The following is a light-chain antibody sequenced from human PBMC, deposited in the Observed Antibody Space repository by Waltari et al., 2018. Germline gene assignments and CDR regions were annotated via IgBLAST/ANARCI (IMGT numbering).Light chain of an antibody. CDR2: DVS. J-gene: IGKJ1*01. V-gene: IGKV3-20*01. Sequence: EIVLTQSPGTLSMSPGGTATLSCRASEIVSADYLAWYQQKPGQAPRLLIYDVSTRATGVPDRFSGSGSGTDFTLTITRLEPEDFAVYYCQQYGGLPWTFGRGTKVDIK. CDR1: EIVSADY. CDR3: QQYGGLPWT.